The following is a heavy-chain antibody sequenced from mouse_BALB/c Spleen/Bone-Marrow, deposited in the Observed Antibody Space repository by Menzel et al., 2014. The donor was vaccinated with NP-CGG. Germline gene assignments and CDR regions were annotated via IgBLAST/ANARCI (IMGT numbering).Heavy chain of an antibody. V-gene: IGHV1S132*01. CDR2: IFPGTGTT. CDR1: GYTFTSYW. Sequence: QVQLQQPGAELVKPGASVKLSCKTSGYTFTSYWIQWVKQRPGQGLGWIGEIFPGTGTTYYNEKFKGKATLTIDTSSSTAYMQRSSLTSEDSAVYFCASRDSSGYVPDYWGKGTTLTVSS. J-gene: IGHJ2*01. CDR3: ASRDSSGYVPDY. D-gene: IGHD3-2*01.